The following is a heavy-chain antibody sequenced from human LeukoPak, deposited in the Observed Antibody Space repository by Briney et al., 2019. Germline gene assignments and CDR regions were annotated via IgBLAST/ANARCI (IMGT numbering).Heavy chain of an antibody. V-gene: IGHV4-34*01. D-gene: IGHD6-19*01. CDR1: GGSFSGYY. J-gene: IGHJ6*02. CDR3: ARVAVTAGNYYYYGMDV. Sequence: SETLSLTCAVYGGSFSGYYWSWIRQPPGKGLGWVGEINHSGSTNYNPSLKSRVTISVDTSKNQFSLKLSSVTAADTAVYYCARVAVTAGNYYYYGMDVWGQGTTVTVSS. CDR2: INHSGST.